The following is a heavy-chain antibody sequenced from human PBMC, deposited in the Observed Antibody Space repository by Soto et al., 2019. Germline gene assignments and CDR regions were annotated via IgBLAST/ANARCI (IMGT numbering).Heavy chain of an antibody. CDR3: ARAYLGRLPRRAEYYYARDV. V-gene: IGHV3-13*05. CDR1: GFSFRDYD. D-gene: IGHD1-26*01. Sequence: EVQLVESGGGSVQPGESLRLSCAAAGFSFRDYDMHWVRQRKGKGLEWVSALGAARDPYYVGSVKGRFSVSRDNAQNSLFLQMNNLRVDDTAVYFCARAYLGRLPRRAEYYYARDVWGRGTTVTVSS. J-gene: IGHJ6*02. CDR2: LGAARDP.